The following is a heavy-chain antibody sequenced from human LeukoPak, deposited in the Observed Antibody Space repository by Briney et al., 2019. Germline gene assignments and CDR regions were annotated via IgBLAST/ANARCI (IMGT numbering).Heavy chain of an antibody. J-gene: IGHJ4*02. D-gene: IGHD5-18*01. CDR3: ARGVDTAMVDPPFDY. Sequence: SETLSLTCTVSGGSISSYYWSWIRQPPGKGLEWIGYIYYSGSTNYNPSLKSRVTISVDTSKNQFSLKLSSVTAADTAVYYCARGVDTAMVDPPFDYWGQGTLVTVSS. CDR2: IYYSGST. V-gene: IGHV4-59*12. CDR1: GGSISSYY.